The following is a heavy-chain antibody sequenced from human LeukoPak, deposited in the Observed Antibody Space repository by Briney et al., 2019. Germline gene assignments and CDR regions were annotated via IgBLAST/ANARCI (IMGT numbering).Heavy chain of an antibody. CDR3: ARGEMATIAVY. J-gene: IGHJ4*02. CDR2: IIPIFGTA. D-gene: IGHD5-24*01. CDR1: GGTFSSYA. V-gene: IGHV1-69*05. Sequence: GSSVKVSCKASGGTFSSYAISWVRQAPGQGLEWMGRIIPIFGTANYAQKFQGRVTITTDGSTSTAYMELSSLRSEDTAVYYCARGEMATIAVYWGQGTLVTVSS.